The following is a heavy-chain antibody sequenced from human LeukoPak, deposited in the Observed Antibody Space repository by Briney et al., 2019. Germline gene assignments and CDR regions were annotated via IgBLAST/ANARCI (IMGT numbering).Heavy chain of an antibody. CDR1: GYTFAGYY. Sequence: PLSSVRVSCKASGYTFAGYYMHWVRQAPGQELEWMGWINPNTGDTKYAQKFQGRVTMTRDTSINTAYMELTRLRSDDTAVYYCATATPNGATPVFHPSSYCFDPWGQGTLVTVSA. V-gene: IGHV1-2*02. J-gene: IGHJ5*02. D-gene: IGHD4-17*01. CDR3: ATATPNGATPVFHPSSYCFDP. CDR2: INPNTGDT.